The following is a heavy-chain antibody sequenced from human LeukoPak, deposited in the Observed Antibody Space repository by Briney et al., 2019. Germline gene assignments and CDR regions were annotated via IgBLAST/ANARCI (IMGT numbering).Heavy chain of an antibody. J-gene: IGHJ2*01. CDR3: ARAGNGILTGYFQNWYFDL. CDR1: GGSISSGGYY. CDR2: IYYSGST. Sequence: PSETLSLTCTVSGGSISSGGYYWSWIRQHPGKGLEWIGYIYYSGSTYYNPSLKSRVTISVDTSKNQFSLKLSSVTAADTAVYYCARAGNGILTGYFQNWYFDLWGRGTLVTVSS. V-gene: IGHV4-30-4*08. D-gene: IGHD3-9*01.